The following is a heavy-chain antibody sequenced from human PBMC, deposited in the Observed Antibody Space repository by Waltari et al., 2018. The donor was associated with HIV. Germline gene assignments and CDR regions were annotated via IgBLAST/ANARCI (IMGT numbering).Heavy chain of an antibody. Sequence: QVQLVQSGAEVKKPGASVKVSCKASGYTFTRYGITGVRQAPGQGLEWRGWISAYKGNTKYAQKFHGRVTMTTDTSTSTAYMELRSLRADDTAIYYCARDIGDYSNYGYYYYMDVWGKGTTVTVSS. CDR2: ISAYKGNT. J-gene: IGHJ6*03. V-gene: IGHV1-18*01. D-gene: IGHD4-4*01. CDR3: ARDIGDYSNYGYYYYMDV. CDR1: GYTFTRYG.